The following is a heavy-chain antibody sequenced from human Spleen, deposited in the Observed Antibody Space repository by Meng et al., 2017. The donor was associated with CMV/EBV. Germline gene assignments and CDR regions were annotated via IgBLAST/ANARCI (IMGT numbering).Heavy chain of an antibody. V-gene: IGHV4-39*07. D-gene: IGHD3-3*01. CDR3: ARTWGQGFWSGYPF. CDR2: IYYSGST. Sequence: SGGSISSSSDYWGWIRQPPGKGLEWIGSIYYSGSTYYNPSLKSRVTISVDTSKNQFSLKLSSVTAADTAVYYCARTWGQGFWSGYPFWGQGTLVTVSS. CDR1: GGSISSSSDY. J-gene: IGHJ4*02.